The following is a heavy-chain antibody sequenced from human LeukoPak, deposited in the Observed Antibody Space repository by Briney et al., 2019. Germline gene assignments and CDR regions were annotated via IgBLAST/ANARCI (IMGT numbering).Heavy chain of an antibody. CDR1: GGSINSNYW. D-gene: IGHD3-3*01. CDR2: IYHTGSV. J-gene: IGHJ4*02. CDR3: ARHYDLWGGYNY. V-gene: IGHV4-4*02. Sequence: SETLSLTCAVSGGSINSNYWWTWVRQSPGKGLEWIGEIYHTGSVNYNLSLESRVTISRDRSKNQFSLMLRSVTAADTAVYYCARHYDLWGGYNYWGQGLLVTVSS.